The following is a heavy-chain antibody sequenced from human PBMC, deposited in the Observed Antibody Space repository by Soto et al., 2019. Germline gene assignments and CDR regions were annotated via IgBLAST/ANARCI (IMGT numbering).Heavy chain of an antibody. Sequence: GGSLRLSCAASGFTFSSYGMHWVRQAPGKGLEWVAVISYDGSNKYYAESVKGRFTISRDNPKNMVFLQMNSLRGEDTAVYYCAKDLNSGIATKDGYYYYYGMDVWGQGTTVTVSS. CDR1: GFTFSSYG. J-gene: IGHJ6*02. CDR3: AKDLNSGIATKDGYYYYYGMDV. CDR2: ISYDGSNK. V-gene: IGHV3-30*18. D-gene: IGHD6-13*01.